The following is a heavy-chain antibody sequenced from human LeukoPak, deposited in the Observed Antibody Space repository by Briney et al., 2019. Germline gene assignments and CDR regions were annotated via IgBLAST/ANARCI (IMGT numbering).Heavy chain of an antibody. V-gene: IGHV1-2*02. J-gene: IGHJ4*02. CDR3: AREFVIRGHFDY. D-gene: IGHD3-10*01. CDR1: VYTFTRYY. CDR2: INPNSGGA. Sequence: ASVKVSCKASVYTFTRYYMQWVRQAPGQGREWMGWINPNSGGAKYAQKFQGRGTMTSDTSISTSYVELSSLGSDDTAVYYCAREFVIRGHFDYWGQGTLVTVSS.